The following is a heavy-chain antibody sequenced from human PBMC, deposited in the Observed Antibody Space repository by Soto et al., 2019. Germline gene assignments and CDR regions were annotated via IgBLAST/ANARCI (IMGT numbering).Heavy chain of an antibody. CDR1: GGSISSYY. J-gene: IGHJ6*02. Sequence: PSETLSLTCTVSGGSISSYYWSWIRQPPGKGLEWIGYIYYSGSTNYNPSLKSRVTISVDTSKNQFSLKLSSVTAADTAVYYCARGLAYCGGDCFLPIPNMDVWAQGTTVTVSS. V-gene: IGHV4-59*01. CDR2: IYYSGST. D-gene: IGHD2-21*02. CDR3: ARGLAYCGGDCFLPIPNMDV.